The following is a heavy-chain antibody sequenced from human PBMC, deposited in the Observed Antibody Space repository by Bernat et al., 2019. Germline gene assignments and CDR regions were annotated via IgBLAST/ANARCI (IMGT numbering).Heavy chain of an antibody. Sequence: VQLLESGGGLVKPGGSLRLSCAASGFTFSSYSMNWVRQAPGKGLEWVAVVSYGGSNKYYADSVKGRFTISRDNSKNTLYLQMNSLRAEDTAVYYCAKDLYYEQQGQEIDYWGQGTLVTVSS. CDR2: VSYGGSNK. V-gene: IGHV3-30*18. CDR3: AKDLYYEQQGQEIDY. J-gene: IGHJ4*02. D-gene: IGHD3-16*01. CDR1: GFTFSSYS.